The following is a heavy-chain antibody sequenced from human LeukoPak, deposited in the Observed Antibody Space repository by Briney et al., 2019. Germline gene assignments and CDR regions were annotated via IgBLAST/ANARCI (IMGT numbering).Heavy chain of an antibody. CDR3: ASSYDFWSGNDY. CDR1: GGSISSTNW. J-gene: IGHJ4*02. CDR2: IFHSGNT. Sequence: PSETLSLTCAVSGGSISSTNWWSWVRQPPGKGLEWIGEIFHSGNTNYNPSLKSRVTISVDTSKNQFSLKLSSVTAADTAVYYCASSYDFWSGNDYWGQGTLVTVSS. V-gene: IGHV4-4*02. D-gene: IGHD3-3*01.